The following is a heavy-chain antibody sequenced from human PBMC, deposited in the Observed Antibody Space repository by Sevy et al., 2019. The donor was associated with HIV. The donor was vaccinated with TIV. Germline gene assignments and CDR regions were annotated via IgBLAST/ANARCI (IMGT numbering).Heavy chain of an antibody. J-gene: IGHJ6*02. V-gene: IGHV3-30-3*01. D-gene: IGHD2-2*01. CDR1: GFTFSSYA. Sequence: GGSLRLSCAASGFTFSSYAMHWVRQAPGKGLEWVAVISYDGSNKYYADSVKGRFTISRDNSKNTLYLQMNSLRAEDTALYYCARDIDIVVVPAASYYYGMDVWGQGTTVTVSS. CDR3: ARDIDIVVVPAASYYYGMDV. CDR2: ISYDGSNK.